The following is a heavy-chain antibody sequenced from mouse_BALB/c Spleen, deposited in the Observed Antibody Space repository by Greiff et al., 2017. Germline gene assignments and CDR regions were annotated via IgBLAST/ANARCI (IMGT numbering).Heavy chain of an antibody. D-gene: IGHD1-1*01. V-gene: IGHV2-6-7*01. Sequence: VMLVESGPGLVAPSQSLSITCTVSGFSFTGYGVNWVRQPPGKGLEWLGMIWGDGSTDYNSALKSRLSISKDNSKSQVFLKMNSLQTDDTARYYCARDHYGSSYAMYYWGQGTSVTVSS. CDR1: GFSFTGYG. CDR2: IWGDGST. J-gene: IGHJ4*01. CDR3: ARDHYGSSYAMYY.